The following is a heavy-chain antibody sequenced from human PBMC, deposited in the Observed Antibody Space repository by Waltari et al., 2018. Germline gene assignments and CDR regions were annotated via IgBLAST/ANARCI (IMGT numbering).Heavy chain of an antibody. V-gene: IGHV4-38-2*01. CDR3: AGNQFIRDY. D-gene: IGHD3-16*01. J-gene: IGHJ4*02. Sequence: QVQLQESGPGLVKPSETLSLTCAVSGYSISSGYYWGWIRQPPGKGLEWIGSIYHSGSTYYNPSLKSRVTISVDTSKNQFSLKLSSVTAADTAVYYCAGNQFIRDYWGQGTLVTVSS. CDR2: IYHSGST. CDR1: GYSISSGYY.